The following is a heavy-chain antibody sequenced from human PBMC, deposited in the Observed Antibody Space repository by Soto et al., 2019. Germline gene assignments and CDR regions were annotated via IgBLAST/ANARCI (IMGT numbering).Heavy chain of an antibody. D-gene: IGHD1-1*01. CDR1: GFTISNFW. Sequence: EVQLVESGGGLVQPGGSLRLSCATSGFTISNFWMTWVRQAPGKGLEWVTNIKQDGGEKYYVESVKGRFTISRDNAKNSLYLQMNGLRAEDTAVYYCARAVTGNPDYWGQGTLVTVSS. V-gene: IGHV3-7*01. J-gene: IGHJ4*02. CDR2: IKQDGGEK. CDR3: ARAVTGNPDY.